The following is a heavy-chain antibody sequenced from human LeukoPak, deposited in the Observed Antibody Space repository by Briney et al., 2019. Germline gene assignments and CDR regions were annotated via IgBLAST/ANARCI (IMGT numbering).Heavy chain of an antibody. D-gene: IGHD5-12*01. Sequence: GGSLRLSCAASGFTFSSYGMHWVRQAPGKRLEWVAFIRYDGSNKYYADSVQGRFTISRDNSKNTLYLQMNSLRAEDTALYYCAKDTVKVTTIRRVPHYMDVWGKGTTVTISS. CDR2: IRYDGSNK. CDR1: GFTFSSYG. CDR3: AKDTVKVTTIRRVPHYMDV. J-gene: IGHJ6*03. V-gene: IGHV3-30*02.